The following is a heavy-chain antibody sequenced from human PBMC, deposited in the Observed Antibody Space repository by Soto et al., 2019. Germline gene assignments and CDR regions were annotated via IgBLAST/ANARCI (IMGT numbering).Heavy chain of an antibody. D-gene: IGHD2-2*01. J-gene: IGHJ5*02. Sequence: PSETLSLTCAVYGGSFSGYYWSWIRQPPGKGLEWIGEINHSGSTNYNPSLKSRVTISVDTSKNQFSLKLSSVTAADTAVYYCARYHIVVVPAATPKSWWFDPWGQGTLVTVSS. CDR3: ARYHIVVVPAATPKSWWFDP. V-gene: IGHV4-34*01. CDR2: INHSGST. CDR1: GGSFSGYY.